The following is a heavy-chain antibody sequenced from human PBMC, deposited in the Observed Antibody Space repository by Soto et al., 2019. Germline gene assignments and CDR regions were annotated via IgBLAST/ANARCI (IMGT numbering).Heavy chain of an antibody. V-gene: IGHV3-74*01. D-gene: IGHD1-26*01. J-gene: IGHJ4*02. CDR1: GFTFSRSW. Sequence: LRLSCAASGFTFSRSWMHWVRQAPGKGLVWVSRINSDGSSISYADSVKGRFTISRDNAKNTLYLQMNSLRAEDTAVYFCVRAPYSGSKFDFWGQGTLVTVS. CDR2: INSDGSSI. CDR3: VRAPYSGSKFDF.